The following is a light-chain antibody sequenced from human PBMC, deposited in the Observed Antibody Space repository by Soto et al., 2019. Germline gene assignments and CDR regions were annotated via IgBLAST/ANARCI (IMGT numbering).Light chain of an antibody. V-gene: IGKV1-5*01. J-gene: IGKJ1*01. Sequence: DIQMTQSPSTLSASVGDRFTITCRASQSISTWLAWYQQKPGKAPXXLIYDASSLESGVPSRFSGSGSGTDFTPTISSLQPEDFASYYCQQYNSYSTFGQGTKVDIK. CDR2: DAS. CDR3: QQYNSYST. CDR1: QSISTW.